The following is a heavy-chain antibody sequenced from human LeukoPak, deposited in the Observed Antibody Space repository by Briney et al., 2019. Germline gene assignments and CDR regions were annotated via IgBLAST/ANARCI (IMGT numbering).Heavy chain of an antibody. CDR2: INTANGDT. V-gene: IGHV1-3*04. Sequence: GAPVKVSCKTSGYTFTDHAVHWVRQAPGQSLEWMGWINTANGDTGYSQKFQGRVTITSDTSATTAYMEMSSLRSGDTAVFYCTSKPRGESRPFNYWGQGTLATVSS. J-gene: IGHJ4*02. CDR1: GYTFTDHA. CDR3: TSKPRGESRPFNY. D-gene: IGHD3-16*01.